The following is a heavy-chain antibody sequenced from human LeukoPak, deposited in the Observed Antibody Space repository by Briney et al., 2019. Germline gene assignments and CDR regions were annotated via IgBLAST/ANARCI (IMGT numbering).Heavy chain of an antibody. J-gene: IGHJ4*02. V-gene: IGHV1-2*02. CDR3: ATSHLSGCSGGSCYLVY. D-gene: IGHD2-15*01. Sequence: ASVKVSCKASGYTFTGYYMHWVRQAPGQGLEGMGWINPNSGGTNYAQKFQGRVTMTRDTSISTAYMELSRLGSDDTAVYYCATSHLSGCSGGSCYLVYWGQGTLVTVSS. CDR1: GYTFTGYY. CDR2: INPNSGGT.